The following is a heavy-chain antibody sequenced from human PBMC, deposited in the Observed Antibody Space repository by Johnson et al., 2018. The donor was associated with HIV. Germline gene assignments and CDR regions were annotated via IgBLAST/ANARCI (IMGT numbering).Heavy chain of an antibody. D-gene: IGHD2-15*01. CDR3: SKFVGYCSGGGCYTPGDI. Sequence: QVQLVESGGGVVQPGRSLRLSCAASAFSFSNYPMHWVRQAPGKGLEWVAVISYDGSNKYYTDSVKGRFTISRDNSQNTAYLQMNSLKTEDTAVYYCSKFVGYCSGGGCYTPGDIWGQGTMVTVSS. J-gene: IGHJ3*02. V-gene: IGHV3-30*04. CDR1: AFSFSNYP. CDR2: ISYDGSNK.